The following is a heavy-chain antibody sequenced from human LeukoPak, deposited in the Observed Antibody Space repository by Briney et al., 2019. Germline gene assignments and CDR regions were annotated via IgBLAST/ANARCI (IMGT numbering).Heavy chain of an antibody. V-gene: IGHV3-7*01. J-gene: IGHJ4*02. CDR3: ARSSASAFDY. CDR2: IKQDGSEK. D-gene: IGHD2-2*01. Sequence: GGSLRLSCAASGSTFSSYWMSWVRQAPGKGLEWVANIKQDGSEKYYVDSVKGRFTISRDNAKNSLYLQMNSLRAEDTAVYYCARSSASAFDYWGQGTLVTVSS. CDR1: GSTFSSYW.